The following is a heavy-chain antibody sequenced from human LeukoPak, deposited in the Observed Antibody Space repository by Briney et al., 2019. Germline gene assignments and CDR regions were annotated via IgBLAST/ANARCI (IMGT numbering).Heavy chain of an antibody. D-gene: IGHD4-11*01. CDR3: SRDPSSVSLYCFDY. CDR1: GYTFMGNY. Sequence: ASVKISCQASGYTFMGNYIHWLGSAPGQGLAWMGWIDANNGDTKSAQKFQGRVTMSRDTSISTAYMDLSSLSPDDAAVYYCSRDPSSVSLYCFDYWGQGTLVTVFS. CDR2: IDANNGDT. V-gene: IGHV1-2*02. J-gene: IGHJ4*02.